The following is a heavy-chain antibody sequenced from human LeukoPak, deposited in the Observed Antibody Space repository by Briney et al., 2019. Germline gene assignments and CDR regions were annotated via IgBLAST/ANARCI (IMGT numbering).Heavy chain of an antibody. CDR3: ARGVNAVAEGVSGMDA. CDR2: INPRGST. J-gene: IGHJ6*04. V-gene: IGHV4-34*01. CDR1: GGSFSGYY. D-gene: IGHD2-15*01. Sequence: SETLSLTCAVYGGSFSGYYWSWLRQPPGKGLEWIGEINPRGSTNYNPSLKSRVTISVDTSKNQFSLKLSSVTAADTAVYYCARGVNAVAEGVSGMDAWGKGTTVTVSS.